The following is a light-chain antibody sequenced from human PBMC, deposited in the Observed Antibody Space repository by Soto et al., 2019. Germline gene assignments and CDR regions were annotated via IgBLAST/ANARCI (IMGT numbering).Light chain of an antibody. CDR2: EVN. CDR1: SSDIGSYNR. Sequence: QSVLTQPASLSGSPGQSITISCTGTSSDIGSYNRVSWYQQPPGTAPKLIIYEVNNRPSGVSARFSGSKSGNTASLTIAGLQAEDEADYYCSSYTSSVTYLFGTGTKVTVL. CDR3: SSYTSSVTYL. J-gene: IGLJ1*01. V-gene: IGLV2-18*02.